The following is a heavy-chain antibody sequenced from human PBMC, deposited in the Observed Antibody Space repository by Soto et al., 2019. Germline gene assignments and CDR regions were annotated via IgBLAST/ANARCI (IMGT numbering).Heavy chain of an antibody. V-gene: IGHV4-34*01. CDR3: ARGRLGTHYYYGMDV. J-gene: IGHJ6*02. CDR2: INHSGST. D-gene: IGHD7-27*01. Sequence: SETLSLTCVVYGGSFSDYYWSWIRQPPGKGLEWIGKINHSGSTIYNPSLKSRVTISVDTSKNQFSLKLSSVTAADTAVYFCARGRLGTHYYYGMDVWGHGTTVTVSS. CDR1: GGSFSDYY.